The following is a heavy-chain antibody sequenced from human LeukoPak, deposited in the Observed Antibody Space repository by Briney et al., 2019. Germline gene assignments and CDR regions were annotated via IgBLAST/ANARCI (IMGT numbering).Heavy chain of an antibody. CDR2: TIPIFGTA. D-gene: IGHD5-18*01. V-gene: IGHV1-69*05. J-gene: IGHJ3*02. Sequence: SVKVSCKASGGTFSSYAISWVRQAPGQGLEWMGGTIPIFGTANYAQKFQGRVTITTDESTSTAYMELSSLRSEDTAVYYCARDSYGPYAFDIWGQGTMVTVSS. CDR1: GGTFSSYA. CDR3: ARDSYGPYAFDI.